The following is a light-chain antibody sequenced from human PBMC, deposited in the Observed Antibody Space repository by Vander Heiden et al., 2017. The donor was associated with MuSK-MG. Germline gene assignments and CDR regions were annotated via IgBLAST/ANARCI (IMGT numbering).Light chain of an antibody. J-gene: IGKJ3*01. CDR1: QSISSY. V-gene: IGKV1-39*01. CDR2: AAS. CDR3: QQSYSTHL. Sequence: DIQMTQSPSSLSASVGDRVTITCRASQSISSYLNWYQQKPGKAPKLLIYAASSLQSGVPSRFSGSGSGTDFTLTISSLQPEDFATYYFQQSYSTHLFGPGTKVDIK.